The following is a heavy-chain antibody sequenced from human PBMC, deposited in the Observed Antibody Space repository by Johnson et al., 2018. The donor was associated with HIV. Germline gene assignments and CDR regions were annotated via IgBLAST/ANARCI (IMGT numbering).Heavy chain of an antibody. J-gene: IGHJ3*02. CDR3: AKDRMYDYGDYGGAFDI. Sequence: VQLVESGGGVVRPGRSLRLSCAACEFTFSRFAMHWVRQAPGKGLVWVARINSDGGSTSYVDSVTGRFTISRDNARNTLYLQMNSLRAEDTAVYYCAKDRMYDYGDYGGAFDIWGQGTMVTVSS. D-gene: IGHD4-17*01. CDR2: INSDGGST. CDR1: EFTFSRFA. V-gene: IGHV3-74*01.